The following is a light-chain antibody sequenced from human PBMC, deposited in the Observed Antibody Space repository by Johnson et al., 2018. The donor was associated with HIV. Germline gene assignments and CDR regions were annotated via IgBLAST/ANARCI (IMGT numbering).Light chain of an antibody. CDR1: SSNIGNNF. V-gene: IGLV1-51*01. J-gene: IGLJ1*01. CDR2: DNN. Sequence: QSVLTQPPSVSAAPGQKVTISCSGSSSNIGNNFVSWYQQLPGTAPQLLIYDNNKRPSGIPDRFSGSKSGTYATMGITGLQTGDEADYYCGTWDSSLSAGVFGTGTKVTVL. CDR3: GTWDSSLSAGV.